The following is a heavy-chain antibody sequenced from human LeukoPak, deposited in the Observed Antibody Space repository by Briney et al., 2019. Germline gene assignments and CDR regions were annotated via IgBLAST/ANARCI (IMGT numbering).Heavy chain of an antibody. Sequence: GGSLRLSCAASGFTFSSYWMSWVRQAPGKGLEWVANIKQDGSEKYYVDSVKGRFTISRDNAKNSLYLQMNSLRAEDTAVYYCAKDHRSPKYGDPYYFDYWGQGTLVTVSS. CDR2: IKQDGSEK. CDR1: GFTFSSYW. D-gene: IGHD4-17*01. J-gene: IGHJ4*02. CDR3: AKDHRSPKYGDPYYFDY. V-gene: IGHV3-7*03.